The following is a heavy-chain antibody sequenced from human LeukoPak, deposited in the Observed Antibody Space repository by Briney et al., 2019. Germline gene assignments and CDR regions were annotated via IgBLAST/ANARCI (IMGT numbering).Heavy chain of an antibody. CDR3: AHSRRWLHNPLMGDFDY. J-gene: IGHJ4*02. V-gene: IGHV2-5*02. Sequence: SGPTLVNPTQTLTLTCTFSGFSLNTSGVGVGWIRQPPGKALEWLALIYWDDDKRYSPSLKTRLTITKDTSKNQVVLTMTNMDPVDTATYYYAHSRRWLHNPLMGDFDYWGQGTLVTVSS. CDR1: GFSLNTSGVG. D-gene: IGHD5-24*01. CDR2: IYWDDDK.